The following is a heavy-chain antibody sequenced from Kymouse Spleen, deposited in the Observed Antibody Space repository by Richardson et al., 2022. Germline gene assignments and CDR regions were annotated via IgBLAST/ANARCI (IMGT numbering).Heavy chain of an antibody. V-gene: IGHV3-23*04. J-gene: IGHJ3*02. CDR1: GFTFSSYA. CDR2: ISGSGGST. Sequence: EVQLVESGGGLVQPGGSLRLSCAASGFTFSSYAMSWVRQAPGKGLEWVSAISGSGGSTYYADSVKGRFTISRDNSKNTLYLQMNSLRAEDTAVYYCAKGGRITMVRGVIIHDAFDIWGQGTMVTVSS. D-gene: IGHD3-10*01. CDR3: AKGGRITMVRGVIIHDAFDI.